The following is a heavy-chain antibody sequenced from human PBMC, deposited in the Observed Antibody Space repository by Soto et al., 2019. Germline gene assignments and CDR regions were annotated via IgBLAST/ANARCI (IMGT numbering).Heavy chain of an antibody. V-gene: IGHV4-31*03. Sequence: SETLSFTCTVSGGSISSGGYYWSWIRQHPGKGLEWIGYIYYSGSTYYNPSLKSRVTISVDTSKNQFSLKLSSVTAADTAVYYCARVPLVPNCSSTSCYVYWFDPWGQGTLVTVSS. CDR3: ARVPLVPNCSSTSCYVYWFDP. CDR2: IYYSGST. D-gene: IGHD2-2*01. CDR1: GGSISSGGYY. J-gene: IGHJ5*02.